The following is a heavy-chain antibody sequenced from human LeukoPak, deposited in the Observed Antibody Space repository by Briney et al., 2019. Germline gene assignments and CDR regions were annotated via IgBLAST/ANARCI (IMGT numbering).Heavy chain of an antibody. J-gene: IGHJ4*02. CDR3: ARDTGRRTFDY. D-gene: IGHD1-26*01. CDR2: ISSSGSTI. CDR1: GFTFSSFG. V-gene: IGHV3-48*04. Sequence: GGSLRLSCAASGFTFSSFGMSWVRQAPGKGLEWVSYISSSGSTIYYADSVKGRFTISRDNAKNSLYLQMNSLRAEDTAVFYCARDTGRRTFDYWGQGTLVTVSS.